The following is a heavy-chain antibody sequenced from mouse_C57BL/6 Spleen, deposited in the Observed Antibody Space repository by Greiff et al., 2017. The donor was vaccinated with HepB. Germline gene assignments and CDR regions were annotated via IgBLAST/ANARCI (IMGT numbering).Heavy chain of an antibody. CDR3: AKCYGSSYYYAMDY. CDR1: GFSFTSYG. J-gene: IGHJ4*01. D-gene: IGHD1-1*01. CDR2: IWRGGST. V-gene: IGHV2-5*01. Sequence: VKLMESGPGLVQPSQSLSITCTVSGFSFTSYGVHWVRQSPGKGLEWLGVIWRGGSTDYNAAFMSRLSITKDNSKSQVFLKMNSLQTDDTAIYYCAKCYGSSYYYAMDYWGQGTSVTFSS.